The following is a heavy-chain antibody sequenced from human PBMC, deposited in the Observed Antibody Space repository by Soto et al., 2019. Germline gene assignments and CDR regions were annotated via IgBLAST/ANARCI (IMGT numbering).Heavy chain of an antibody. J-gene: IGHJ4*02. CDR1: GVTLSSYA. Sequence: GGSLRLSFAASGVTLSSYAMSWVRQAPGRGREWLATIWYHGNTYYYKDSIKGRFAVSRDNSKNTVFLQMNTLGAEDTATSYCPSAPGYRANYVFDFWGLATLVHVSS. CDR3: PSAPGYRANYVFDF. CDR2: IWYHGNTY. D-gene: IGHD4-4*01. V-gene: IGHV3-33*08.